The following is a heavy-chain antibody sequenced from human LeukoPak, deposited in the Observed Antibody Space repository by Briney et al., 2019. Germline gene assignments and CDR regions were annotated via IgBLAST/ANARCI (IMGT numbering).Heavy chain of an antibody. CDR1: GGTFSSYA. J-gene: IGHJ4*02. CDR2: IIPIFGTA. Sequence: GASVKVSCKASGGTFSSYAISWVRQAPGQGLEWMGGIIPIFGTANYAQKFQGRVTITADESTSTAYMELSSLRSEDTAVYYCASGGYSYGYWNYWGQGTLVTVSS. D-gene: IGHD5-18*01. V-gene: IGHV1-69*13. CDR3: ASGGYSYGYWNY.